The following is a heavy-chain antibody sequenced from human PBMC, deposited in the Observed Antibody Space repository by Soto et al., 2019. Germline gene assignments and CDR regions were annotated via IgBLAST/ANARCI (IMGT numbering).Heavy chain of an antibody. CDR3: ARDWRLVVITTPFDY. CDR2: IIPIFGTA. Sequence: QVQLVQSGAEVRKPGSSVKVSCKASGGTFSRHAISWVRQAPGQGLEWMGGIIPIFGTANHAQKFQGRVTMTTDTSTSTAYMELRSLRSDDTAVYYCARDWRLVVITTPFDYWGQGTLVTVSS. CDR1: GGTFSRHA. D-gene: IGHD3-22*01. V-gene: IGHV1-69*06. J-gene: IGHJ4*02.